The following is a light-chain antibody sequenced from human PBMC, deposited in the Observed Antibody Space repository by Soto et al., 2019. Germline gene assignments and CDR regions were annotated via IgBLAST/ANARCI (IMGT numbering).Light chain of an antibody. CDR2: EVS. J-gene: IGLJ1*01. Sequence: QSVLTQPASVSGSPGQSITISCTGTSSDVGAYNFVSWYQQHPGKAPKLTIYEVSNRPSGVSNRFSGSESGDTASLTISGLQAEDEADYYCNSYTSSSTYVFGTGTKLTVL. V-gene: IGLV2-14*01. CDR1: SSDVGAYNF. CDR3: NSYTSSSTYV.